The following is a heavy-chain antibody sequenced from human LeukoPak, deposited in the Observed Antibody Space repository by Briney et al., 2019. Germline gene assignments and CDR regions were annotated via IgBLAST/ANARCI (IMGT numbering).Heavy chain of an antibody. D-gene: IGHD3-3*01. Sequence: PGGSLRLSCAASGFTFSSYAMSWVRQAPGNGLEWVSAISGSGGSTYYADSVKGRFTISRDNSKNTLYLQMNSLRAEDTAVYYCAKAQDYDFWSGYHRGRTDYWGQGTLVTVSS. CDR1: GFTFSSYA. J-gene: IGHJ4*02. V-gene: IGHV3-23*01. CDR3: AKAQDYDFWSGYHRGRTDY. CDR2: ISGSGGST.